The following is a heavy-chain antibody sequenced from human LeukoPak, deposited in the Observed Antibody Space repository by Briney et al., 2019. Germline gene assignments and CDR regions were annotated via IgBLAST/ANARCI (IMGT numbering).Heavy chain of an antibody. CDR2: ISSSGSTI. D-gene: IGHD5-18*01. CDR3: ARDKTAMVNFDY. Sequence: GSLRLSCAASGFTFSDYYMSWIRQAPGKGLEWVSYISSSGSTIYYADSVKDRFTISRDNAKNSLYLQMNSLRAEDTAVYYCARDKTAMVNFDYWGQGTLVTVSS. V-gene: IGHV3-11*01. J-gene: IGHJ4*02. CDR1: GFTFSDYY.